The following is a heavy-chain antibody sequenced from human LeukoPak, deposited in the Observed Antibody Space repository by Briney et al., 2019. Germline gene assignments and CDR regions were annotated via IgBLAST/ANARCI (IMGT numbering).Heavy chain of an antibody. J-gene: IGHJ6*02. CDR2: IYHSGST. CDR1: GDSIGSYF. V-gene: IGHV4-59*01. D-gene: IGHD2-2*01. Sequence: PSETLSLTCTVSGDSIGSYFWSWIRQSPGKGREWIGHIYHSGSTNYNPSLKSRVTISIDTSKNQFSLKLTSVTSADTAVYYCARDGPAYTSRWYDYYYGLDVWGQGTTVTVSS. CDR3: ARDGPAYTSRWYDYYYGLDV.